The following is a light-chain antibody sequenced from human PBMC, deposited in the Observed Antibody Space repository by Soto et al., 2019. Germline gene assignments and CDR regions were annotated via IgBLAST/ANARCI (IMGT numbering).Light chain of an antibody. V-gene: IGKV1-6*01. CDR1: QGIRND. J-gene: IGKJ1*01. Sequence: AIQMTQSPSSLSASVGDRVTITCRASQGIRNDLGWYQQKPGKAPKLLIYAASTLQSGVPSRFSGSGSCTGFTLTISSLQPEDCATYYCLQDYNYPWTFGQGTKVEIK. CDR2: AAS. CDR3: LQDYNYPWT.